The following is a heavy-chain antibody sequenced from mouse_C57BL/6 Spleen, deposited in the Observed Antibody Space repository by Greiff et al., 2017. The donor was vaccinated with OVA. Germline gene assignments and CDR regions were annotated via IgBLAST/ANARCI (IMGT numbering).Heavy chain of an antibody. V-gene: IGHV5-6*01. CDR1: GFTFSSYG. J-gene: IGHJ4*01. CDR3: ARDYGNYAMDY. CDR2: ISSGGSYT. Sequence: EVQVVESGGDLVKPGGSLKLSCAASGFTFSSYGMSWVRQTPDKRLEWVATISSGGSYTYYPDSVKGRFTISRDNAKNTLYLQMSSLKSEDTAMYYCARDYGNYAMDYWGQGTSVTVSS. D-gene: IGHD2-1*01.